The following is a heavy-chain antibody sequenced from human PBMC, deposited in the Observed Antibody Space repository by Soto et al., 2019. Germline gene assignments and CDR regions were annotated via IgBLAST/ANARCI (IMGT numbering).Heavy chain of an antibody. J-gene: IGHJ6*02. CDR3: ARGRAPHYYYYGMDV. CDR2: IIPIFGTA. D-gene: IGHD1-26*01. Sequence: ASVKVSCKASGGTFSSYAISWVRQAPGQGLEWMGGIIPIFGTANYAQKFQGRVTITAGESTSTAYMELSSLRSEDTAVYYCARGRAPHYYYYGMDVWGQGTTVTVSS. CDR1: GGTFSSYA. V-gene: IGHV1-69*13.